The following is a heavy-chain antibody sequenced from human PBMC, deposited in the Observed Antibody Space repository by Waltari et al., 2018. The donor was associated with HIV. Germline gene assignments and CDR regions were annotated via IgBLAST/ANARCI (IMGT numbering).Heavy chain of an antibody. D-gene: IGHD6-6*01. CDR2: ISGSGSST. Sequence: EVQLLESGGGLVQPGGSLRLSCAASGFTFSTNALSWVRQAPGKGVEGVSSISGSGSSTYYADSREGRFTISRDNSKNTLYLQMNSLRAEDTAAYYCAKVPQYISSSIYYYGMDVWGQGTTVTVSS. V-gene: IGHV3-23*01. CDR1: GFTFSTNA. CDR3: AKVPQYISSSIYYYGMDV. J-gene: IGHJ6*02.